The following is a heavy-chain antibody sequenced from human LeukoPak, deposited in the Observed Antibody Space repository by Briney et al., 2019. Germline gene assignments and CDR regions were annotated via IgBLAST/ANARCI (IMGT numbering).Heavy chain of an antibody. J-gene: IGHJ4*02. CDR3: AREGNYYDSSGYYYGY. CDR1: GFTFSSYW. Sequence: GGSLRLSCAASGFTFSSYWMSWVRQAPGKGLEWVANIKQDGSEKYYVDSVKGRFTISRDNAKNSLFLQMSSLRAEDTAVYYCAREGNYYDSSGYYYGYWGQGTLVTVSS. D-gene: IGHD3-22*01. CDR2: IKQDGSEK. V-gene: IGHV3-7*01.